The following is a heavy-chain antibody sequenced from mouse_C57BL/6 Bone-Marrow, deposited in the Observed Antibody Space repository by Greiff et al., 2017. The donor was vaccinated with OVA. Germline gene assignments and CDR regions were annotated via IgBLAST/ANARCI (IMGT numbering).Heavy chain of an antibody. J-gene: IGHJ4*01. Sequence: VQLQQSGPELVKPGASVKISCKASGYTFTDYYMNWVKQSHGKSLEWIGDINPNNGGTSYNQKFKGKATLTVDKSSSTAYMELRSLTSEDSAVYYCASDSYGSSLNRAMDYWGQGTSVTVSS. V-gene: IGHV1-26*01. CDR2: INPNNGGT. CDR3: ASDSYGSSLNRAMDY. CDR1: GYTFTDYY. D-gene: IGHD1-1*01.